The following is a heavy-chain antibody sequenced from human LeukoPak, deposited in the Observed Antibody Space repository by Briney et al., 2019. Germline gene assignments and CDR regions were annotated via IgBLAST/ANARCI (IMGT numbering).Heavy chain of an antibody. CDR3: AREDPHYDFSPPGAFDI. V-gene: IGHV3-66*01. CDR1: EFSVGSNY. D-gene: IGHD3-3*01. Sequence: GGSLRLSCAASEFSVGSNYMTWVRQAPGKGLEWVSLIYSGGSTYYADSVKGRFTISRDNSKNTLYLQMNSLRAEDTAVYYCAREDPHYDFSPPGAFDIWGQGTMVTVSS. CDR2: IYSGGST. J-gene: IGHJ3*02.